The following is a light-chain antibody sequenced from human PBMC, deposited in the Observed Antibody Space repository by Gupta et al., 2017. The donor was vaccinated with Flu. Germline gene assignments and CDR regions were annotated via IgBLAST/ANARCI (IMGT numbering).Light chain of an antibody. J-gene: IGKJ2*01. V-gene: IGKV1-5*03. CDR3: QEYNSYYT. CDR1: QTSSTW. Sequence: VGDRVTITCRASQTSSTWLAWYQQKPGKAPKLLIYKASTLEGGVPSRFSGSGSGTEFTLTISSLQPDDFAIYYCQEYNSYYTFGQGTRLEIK. CDR2: KAS.